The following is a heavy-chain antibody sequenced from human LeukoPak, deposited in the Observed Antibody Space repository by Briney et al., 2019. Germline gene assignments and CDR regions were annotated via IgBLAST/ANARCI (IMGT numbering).Heavy chain of an antibody. Sequence: PSETLSLTCAVSGGSISSSSYHWGWIRQPPGRGLEWIGSIYYTGSAYYNPALKSRVSISIDTSKKEFSLRLSSLTAADTAVYYCARDFSIVYVPAAIRPCGWFDPWGQGTLVTVSS. CDR1: GGSISSSSYH. J-gene: IGHJ5*02. V-gene: IGHV4-39*07. D-gene: IGHD2-2*02. CDR3: ARDFSIVYVPAAIRPCGWFDP. CDR2: IYYTGSA.